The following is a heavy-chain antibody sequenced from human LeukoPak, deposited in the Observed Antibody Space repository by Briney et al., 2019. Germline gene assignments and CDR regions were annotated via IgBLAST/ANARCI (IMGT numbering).Heavy chain of an antibody. V-gene: IGHV4-34*01. CDR1: GGSFNGYY. Sequence: SETLSLTCAVYGGSFNGYYWSWIRQPPGKGLEWIGEINHSGSTNYNPSLKSRVTISVDTSKNQFSLKLSSVTAADTAVYYCAREGTVAGSYFDYWGQGTLVTVSS. J-gene: IGHJ4*02. CDR2: INHSGST. D-gene: IGHD6-19*01. CDR3: AREGTVAGSYFDY.